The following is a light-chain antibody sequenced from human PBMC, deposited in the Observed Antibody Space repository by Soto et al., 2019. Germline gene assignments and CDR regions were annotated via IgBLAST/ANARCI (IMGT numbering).Light chain of an antibody. J-gene: IGLJ1*01. Sequence: QSALTQPHSVSGSPGQSVTISCTGTSSDVGGYSYVSWYQQHPGKAPELIIYDVTERPSGVPDRFSGSKSGNTASLTISGLQAEDEADYYCSSYTGSYSYVFGIGTKVTVL. CDR3: SSYTGSYSYV. V-gene: IGLV2-11*01. CDR2: DVT. CDR1: SSDVGGYSY.